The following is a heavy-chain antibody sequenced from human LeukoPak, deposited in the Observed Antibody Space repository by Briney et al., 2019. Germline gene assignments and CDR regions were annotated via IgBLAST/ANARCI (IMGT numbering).Heavy chain of an antibody. CDR3: ARDWQQQLVRGDAFDI. Sequence: GGSLRLSCAASGFTFDDYGMSWVRQAPGKGLEWVSSISSSSSYIYYADSAKGRFTISRDNAKNSLYLQMNSLRAEDTAVYYCARDWQQQLVRGDAFDIWGQGTMVTVSS. CDR2: ISSSSSYI. J-gene: IGHJ3*02. V-gene: IGHV3-21*01. CDR1: GFTFDDYG. D-gene: IGHD6-13*01.